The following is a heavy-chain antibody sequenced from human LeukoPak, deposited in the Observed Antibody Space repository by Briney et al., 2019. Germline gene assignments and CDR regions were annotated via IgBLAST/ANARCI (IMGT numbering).Heavy chain of an antibody. D-gene: IGHD3-22*01. CDR1: GGSISSSSYY. Sequence: PSETLSLTCTVSGGSISSSSYYWGWIRQPPGKGLEWIGSIYYSGTTYYNPSLKSRVTISVDTSKNQFSLKLSSVTAADTAVYYCARGVDSSGYAPSDYWGQGTLVTVSS. V-gene: IGHV4-39*07. CDR3: ARGVDSSGYAPSDY. CDR2: IYYSGTT. J-gene: IGHJ4*02.